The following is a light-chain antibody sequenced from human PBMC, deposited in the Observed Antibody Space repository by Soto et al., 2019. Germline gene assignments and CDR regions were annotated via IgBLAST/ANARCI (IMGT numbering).Light chain of an antibody. Sequence: QSALTQPASVSDSLGQSITISCIGTSSDIGSSDHVSWHQQHPGRAPKLIIYDVYNRPSGVSHRFSGSKTGNTASLIISGLQAEDEADYYCSSYTSTTSYVFGSGTKVTVL. CDR3: SSYTSTTSYV. CDR1: SSDIGSSDH. V-gene: IGLV2-14*03. CDR2: DVY. J-gene: IGLJ1*01.